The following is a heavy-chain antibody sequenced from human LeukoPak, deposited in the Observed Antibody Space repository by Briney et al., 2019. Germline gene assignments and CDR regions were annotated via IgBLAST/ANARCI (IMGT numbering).Heavy chain of an antibody. CDR1: GFNIGSYW. V-gene: IGHV3-74*01. CDR3: ASASSESYYWALDY. J-gene: IGHJ4*02. Sequence: GGSLRLSCAASGFNIGSYWMSWVRQGPGKGLVWVARISSDGKSISYADSVKGRFTISRDNSKNTLYLQMDSLRAEDTAVYYCASASSESYYWALDYWGQGTLVTVSS. D-gene: IGHD3-10*01. CDR2: ISSDGKSI.